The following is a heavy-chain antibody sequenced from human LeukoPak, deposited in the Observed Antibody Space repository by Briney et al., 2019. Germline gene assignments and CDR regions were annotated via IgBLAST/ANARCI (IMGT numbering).Heavy chain of an antibody. J-gene: IGHJ3*01. V-gene: IGHV4-39*07. Sequence: PSETLSLTCTVSGGSISSRSYYWGWFRQPPGKGLEWIGSRYYSGNIYYNPSLKSRITISADTSNNQFSLKVNSVTAVHTATYYCARGSEGNDAFDVWGQGTMVTVSS. CDR1: GGSISSRSYY. D-gene: IGHD3-10*01. CDR2: RYYSGNI. CDR3: ARGSEGNDAFDV.